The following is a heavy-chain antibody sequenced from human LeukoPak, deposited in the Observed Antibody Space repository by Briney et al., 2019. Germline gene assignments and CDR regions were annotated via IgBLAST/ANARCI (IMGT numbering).Heavy chain of an antibody. V-gene: IGHV4-34*01. Sequence: SETLSLTCAVYGGSFRGYYWSWIRQPPGKGLEWIGEINHSGSTNYNPSLKSRVTISVDTSKNQFSLKLSSVTAADTAVYYCARGSSSSFDYWGQGTLVTVSS. J-gene: IGHJ4*02. CDR3: ARGSSSSFDY. CDR2: INHSGST. CDR1: GGSFRGYY. D-gene: IGHD6-6*01.